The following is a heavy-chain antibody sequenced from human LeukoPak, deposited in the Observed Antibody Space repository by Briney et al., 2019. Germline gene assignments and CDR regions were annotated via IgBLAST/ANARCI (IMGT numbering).Heavy chain of an antibody. CDR1: GDTFSDTY. D-gene: IGHD1-7*01. V-gene: IGHV5-51*01. Sequence: PGESLQISCQASGDTFSDTYIAWVRQMAGKGLEWMGIVYYDGSDTRYSPSFQGQVTISVDQSISTAYLQWTSLKTSDTAIYYCARFLHGNSLDCWGQGTLVTVSS. CDR2: VYYDGSDT. J-gene: IGHJ4*02. CDR3: ARFLHGNSLDC.